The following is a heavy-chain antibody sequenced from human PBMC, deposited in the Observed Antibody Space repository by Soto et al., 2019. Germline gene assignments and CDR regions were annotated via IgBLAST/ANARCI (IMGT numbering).Heavy chain of an antibody. Sequence: QVQLQESGPGLVNPSETLSVTCTVSGGSVTSSTSSWAWVRQPPGKGLHWIGTIFYGHGTYYNPSLESRVTISLDTSKIQFSLELTSVTAADTSVYYCARQPTGYPNWFDAWVRGILVIVSS. D-gene: IGHD3-9*01. CDR3: ARQPTGYPNWFDA. CDR1: GGSVTSSTSS. V-gene: IGHV4-39*01. J-gene: IGHJ5*02. CDR2: IFYGHGT.